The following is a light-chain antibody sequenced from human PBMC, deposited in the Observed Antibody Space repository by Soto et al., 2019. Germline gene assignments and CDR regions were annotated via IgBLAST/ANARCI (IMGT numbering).Light chain of an antibody. Sequence: ETVMTQSPATLSVSRGERATLSCRAGQSVSRNLAWYQQKPGQAPRLLIYGASTRATGIPARFSGRGSGTEFSLIISSLQSEDFAVYYCQQYHNWPPVTFGGGTKVDI. CDR2: GAS. J-gene: IGKJ4*01. CDR1: QSVSRN. V-gene: IGKV3-15*01. CDR3: QQYHNWPPVT.